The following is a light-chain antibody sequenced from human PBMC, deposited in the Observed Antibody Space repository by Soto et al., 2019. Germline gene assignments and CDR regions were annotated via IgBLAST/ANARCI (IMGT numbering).Light chain of an antibody. CDR3: QQYNNWPPSWT. CDR2: GAS. V-gene: IGKV3-15*01. Sequence: IVLTQSPGTLSLSPGERATLSCRASQSVSSNLAWYQQKPGQAPRLLIYGASTRATGIPARFSGSGSGTEFTLTISSLQSEDFAVYYCQQYNNWPPSWTFGQGTKV. CDR1: QSVSSN. J-gene: IGKJ1*01.